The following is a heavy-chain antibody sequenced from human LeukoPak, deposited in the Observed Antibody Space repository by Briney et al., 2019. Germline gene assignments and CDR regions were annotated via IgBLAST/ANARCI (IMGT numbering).Heavy chain of an antibody. J-gene: IGHJ5*02. V-gene: IGHV1-69*13. CDR3: ARVGMYYDFWSGSNNWFDP. D-gene: IGHD3-3*01. CDR2: IIPILGTA. Sequence: VASVKVSCKASGGTFSSYAISWVRQAPGQGLEWMGGIIPILGTANYAQKFQGRVTITADESTSTAYMELSSLRSEDTAVYYCARVGMYYDFWSGSNNWFDPWGQGTLVTVCS. CDR1: GGTFSSYA.